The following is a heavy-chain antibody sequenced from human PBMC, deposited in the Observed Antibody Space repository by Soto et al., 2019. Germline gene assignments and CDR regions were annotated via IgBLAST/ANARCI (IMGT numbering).Heavy chain of an antibody. CDR2: INHSGST. D-gene: IGHD2-2*01. J-gene: IGHJ5*02. CDR1: GGYFSGYY. CDR3: ARKSYTSDCSSTSCYGGGYSNWFDP. V-gene: IGHV4-34*01. Sequence: QVQLQQWGAGLLKPSETLSLTCAVYGGYFSGYYWSWIRQPPGKGLEWIGEINHSGSTNYNPSLKSRVTISVDTSKNQFSLKLSSVTAADTAVYYCARKSYTSDCSSTSCYGGGYSNWFDPWGQGTLVTVSS.